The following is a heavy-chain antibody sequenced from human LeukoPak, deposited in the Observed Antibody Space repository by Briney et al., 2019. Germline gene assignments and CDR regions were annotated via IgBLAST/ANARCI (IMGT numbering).Heavy chain of an antibody. Sequence: PSETLSLTCTVSGSSITRGDYWGWIRQPPGKGLEWIGAIYHSGSTYYNPSLKSRVAISVDTSKNQFPLRLTSVSAADTAVYYCARSAPYYYHYVDVWGTGTTVTVSS. CDR2: IYHSGST. CDR3: ARSAPYYYHYVDV. V-gene: IGHV4-38-2*02. J-gene: IGHJ6*03. CDR1: GSSITRGDY.